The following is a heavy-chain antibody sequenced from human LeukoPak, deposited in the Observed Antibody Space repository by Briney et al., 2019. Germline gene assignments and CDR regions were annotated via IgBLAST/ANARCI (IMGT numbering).Heavy chain of an antibody. D-gene: IGHD6-19*01. J-gene: IGHJ4*02. V-gene: IGHV1-46*01. Sequence: ASVKVSCKASGYTFTSYYMHWVRQAPGHGLEWMGIINPSAGSTSYSQNFQGRVTMTRDTSTSTVYMELSSLRSEDTAVYYCARGMTSFSSGWYPQDYWGQGTLVTVSS. CDR1: GYTFTSYY. CDR3: ARGMTSFSSGWYPQDY. CDR2: INPSAGST.